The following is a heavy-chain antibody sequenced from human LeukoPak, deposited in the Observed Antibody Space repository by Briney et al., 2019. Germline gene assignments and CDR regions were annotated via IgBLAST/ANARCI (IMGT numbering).Heavy chain of an antibody. CDR1: GFTVSSNY. V-gene: IGHV3-9*01. CDR2: ISWNSGSI. Sequence: GGSLRLSCAASGFTVSSNYMSWVRQAPGKGLEGVSGISWNSGSIGYADSVKGRFTISRDNAKNSLYLQMNSLRAEDTALYYCAKGVRLFSSGWFDYWGQGTLVTVSS. J-gene: IGHJ5*01. CDR3: AKGVRLFSSGWFDY. D-gene: IGHD6-19*01.